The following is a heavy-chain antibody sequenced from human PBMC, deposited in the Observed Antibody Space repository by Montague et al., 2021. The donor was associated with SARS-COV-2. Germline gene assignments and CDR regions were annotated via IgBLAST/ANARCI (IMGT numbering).Heavy chain of an antibody. V-gene: IGHV1-8*01. CDR2: MNPNSGNT. D-gene: IGHD3-10*01. Sequence: SVRVSCKASGCTFTSYDINWVRQAAGQGLEWMGWMNPNSGNTGHAQKLQGRVTMTRDTSMNTAYMELSSLRSEDTAVYYCARASLVRGVIITRVRYSYYMDVWGKGTTVTVS. CDR3: ARASLVRGVIITRVRYSYYMDV. J-gene: IGHJ6*03. CDR1: GCTFTSYD.